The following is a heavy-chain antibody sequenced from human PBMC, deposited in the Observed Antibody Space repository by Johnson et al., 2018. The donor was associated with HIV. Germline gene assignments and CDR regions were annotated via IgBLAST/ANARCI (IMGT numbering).Heavy chain of an antibody. D-gene: IGHD6-13*01. CDR1: GFTFSSYG. J-gene: IGHJ3*02. Sequence: QVQLVESGGGVVRPGGSLRLSCAASGFTFSSYGMHWVRQAPGKGLEWVAVISYDGSNKYYADSVKGRFTISRDNSKNTLYLQMNSLRAEDTAVYYCAKDWGIAAAGTDAFDIWGQGTMVTVSS. CDR2: ISYDGSNK. CDR3: AKDWGIAAAGTDAFDI. V-gene: IGHV3-30*18.